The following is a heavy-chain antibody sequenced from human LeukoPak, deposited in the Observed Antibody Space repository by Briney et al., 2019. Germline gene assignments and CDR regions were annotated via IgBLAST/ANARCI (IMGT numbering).Heavy chain of an antibody. CDR2: INPNSGGT. CDR1: GYTFTGYY. CDR3: VREEMATIHPFDY. V-gene: IGHV1-2*02. D-gene: IGHD5-24*01. J-gene: IGHJ4*02. Sequence: GASVRVSCKASGYTFTGYYIHWVRQAPGQGLEWMGWINPNSGGTNYAQKFQGRVTMTRDTSISTAYMELSRLRSDDTAVYYCVREEMATIHPFDYWGQGTLVTVSS.